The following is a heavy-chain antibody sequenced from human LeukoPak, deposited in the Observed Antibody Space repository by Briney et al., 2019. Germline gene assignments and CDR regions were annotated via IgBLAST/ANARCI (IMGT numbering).Heavy chain of an antibody. CDR3: ARAYSSGWYWMYYFDY. D-gene: IGHD6-19*01. J-gene: IGHJ4*02. V-gene: IGHV3-74*01. CDR2: INSDGSST. CDR1: GFTFSSYW. Sequence: GGSLRLSCAASGFTFSSYWMHWVRQAPGKGLVWVSRINSDGSSTSYADSVKGRFTISRDNAKNTLYLQMNSLRAEDTAVYYCARAYSSGWYWMYYFDYWGQGTLVTVSS.